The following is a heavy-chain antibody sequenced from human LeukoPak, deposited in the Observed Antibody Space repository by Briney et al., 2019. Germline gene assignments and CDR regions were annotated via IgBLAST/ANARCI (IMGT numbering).Heavy chain of an antibody. V-gene: IGHV4-39*07. D-gene: IGHD3-3*01. CDR3: ARGELNYYDFWSGYYTA. J-gene: IGHJ4*02. CDR1: GGSISITSYS. CDR2: IYYSGST. Sequence: PSETLSLTCTVSGGSISITSYSWGWIRQPPGKGLEWIGSIYYSGSTYYNPSFMSRVSISVDTSKNQFSLKLNSVTAADTAVYYCARGELNYYDFWSGYYTAWGQGTLVTVSS.